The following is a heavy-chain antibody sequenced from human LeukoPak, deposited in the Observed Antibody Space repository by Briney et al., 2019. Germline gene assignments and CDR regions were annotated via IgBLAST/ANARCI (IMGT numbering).Heavy chain of an antibody. CDR3: ARTMVRGAEIDY. CDR2: IYYSGST. Sequence: ETLSLTCTVSGGSISSSSYYWGWIRPPPGKGLEWIGSIYYSGSTYYNPSLKSRVTISVDTSKNQFFLKLSSVTAADTAVYYCARTMVRGAEIDYWGQGTQVTVSS. J-gene: IGHJ4*02. V-gene: IGHV4-39*07. CDR1: GGSISSSSYY. D-gene: IGHD3-10*01.